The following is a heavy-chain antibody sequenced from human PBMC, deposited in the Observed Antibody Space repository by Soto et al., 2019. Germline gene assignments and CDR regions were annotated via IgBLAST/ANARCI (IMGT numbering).Heavy chain of an antibody. V-gene: IGHV3-48*01. Sequence: GGSLRLSCAVSGFTFSNFSINWVRQAPGKGLEWLSYISNNGSVTYYADSVKGRFTISRDNSKNTPYLQMNSLRAEDTAVYYCATLHAFDIWGQGTMVTVSS. CDR3: ATLHAFDI. J-gene: IGHJ3*02. CDR1: GFTFSNFS. CDR2: ISNNGSVT.